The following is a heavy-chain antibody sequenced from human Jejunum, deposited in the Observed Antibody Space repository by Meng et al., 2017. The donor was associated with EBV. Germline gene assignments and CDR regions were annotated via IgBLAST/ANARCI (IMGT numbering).Heavy chain of an antibody. Sequence: GRLVESGGGLVRPGGSLRLSCAASGFNFDNTWMNWVRQAPGKGPEWIGRIKRKSDGLTTEYIASVQGRFIISRDDSNNILYLEMNGLKTEDTAVYYCTSRVVTTNDYWGQGTLVTVSS. V-gene: IGHV3-15*01. D-gene: IGHD4-17*01. J-gene: IGHJ4*02. CDR3: TSRVVTTNDY. CDR1: GFNFDNTW. CDR2: IKRKSDGLTT.